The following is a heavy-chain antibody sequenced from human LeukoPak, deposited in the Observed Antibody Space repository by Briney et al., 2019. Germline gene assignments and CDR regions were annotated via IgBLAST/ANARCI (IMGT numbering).Heavy chain of an antibody. CDR2: IYYSGST. V-gene: IGHV4-59*01. D-gene: IGHD4-11*01. J-gene: IGHJ4*02. Sequence: SETLSLTCTVSGGSISNYYWTWIRQPPGKGLEWIGYIYYSGSTNYIPSLKSRVTISVDTSKNQFSLKLSSVTAADTAMYYCARASDRLQPPDYWGQGTLVTVSS. CDR3: ARASDRLQPPDY. CDR1: GGSISNYY.